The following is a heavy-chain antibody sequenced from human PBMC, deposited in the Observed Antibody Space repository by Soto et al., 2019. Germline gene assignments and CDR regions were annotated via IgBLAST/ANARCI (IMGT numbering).Heavy chain of an antibody. V-gene: IGHV5-10-1*01. J-gene: IGHJ2*01. CDR3: ARHGPPDYGDSGWYFDL. D-gene: IGHD4-17*01. CDR1: GYSFTSYW. CDR2: IDPSDSYT. Sequence: EVQLVQSGAEVKKPGESLRISCKGSGYSFTSYWISWVRQMPGKGLEWMGRIDPSDSYTNYSPSFQGHITISADKSISTAYLQWSSLKASDTAMYYRARHGPPDYGDSGWYFDLWGRGTLVTVSS.